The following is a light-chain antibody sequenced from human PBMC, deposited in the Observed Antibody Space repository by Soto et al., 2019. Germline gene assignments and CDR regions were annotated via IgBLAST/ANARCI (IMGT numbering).Light chain of an antibody. CDR1: RSDIGGSDY. V-gene: IGLV2-14*01. J-gene: IGLJ2*01. CDR3: TSYVSGSSQVV. Sequence: QSALTQPASVSGSPGQSSTLSCTGTRSDIGGSDYVSWYQLHPGKAPKLVIYDFNNRPSGVSNRFSGSNSGNTASLTISGLQAEDEADHYCTSYVSGSSQVVFGGGTKLTVL. CDR2: DFN.